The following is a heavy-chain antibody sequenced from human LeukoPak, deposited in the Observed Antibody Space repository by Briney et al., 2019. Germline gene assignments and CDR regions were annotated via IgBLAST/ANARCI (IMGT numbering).Heavy chain of an antibody. CDR2: ISYDGSNK. CDR3: ASQYSSGWSCDY. Sequence: PGRSLRLSCAASGFTFSSYAMHWVRQAPGKGLEWVAVISYDGSNKYYADSVKGRFTISRDNSKNTLYLQMNSLRAEDTAVYYCASQYSSGWSCDYWGQGTLVTVSS. D-gene: IGHD6-19*01. V-gene: IGHV3-30-3*02. CDR1: GFTFSSYA. J-gene: IGHJ4*02.